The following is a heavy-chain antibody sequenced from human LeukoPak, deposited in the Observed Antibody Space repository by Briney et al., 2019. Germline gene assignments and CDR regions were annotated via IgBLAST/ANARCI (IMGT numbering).Heavy chain of an antibody. Sequence: GRSLRPSCAASGFTFSSYGMHWVRQAPGKGLEWVAVIWYDGSNKYSADSVKGRFTISRDNSKNTLFLQMNSLRAEDTAVYSCVRDSATWYYFDYWGQGTLVTVSS. D-gene: IGHD6-25*01. J-gene: IGHJ4*02. V-gene: IGHV3-33*01. CDR2: IWYDGSNK. CDR1: GFTFSSYG. CDR3: VRDSATWYYFDY.